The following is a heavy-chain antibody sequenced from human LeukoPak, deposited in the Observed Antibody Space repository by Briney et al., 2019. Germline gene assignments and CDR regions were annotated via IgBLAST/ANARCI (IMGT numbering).Heavy chain of an antibody. CDR2: ISSSSTI. D-gene: IGHD3-9*01. J-gene: IGHJ3*02. CDR1: DFSFATYG. CDR3: ARDQGFYDILTGYMRSDAFDI. V-gene: IGHV3-48*01. Sequence: GGSLRLSCAASDFSFATYGMGWVRQAPGKGLEWVSYISSSSTIYYADSVKGRFTISRDNAKNSLYLQMNSLRAEDTAVYYCARDQGFYDILTGYMRSDAFDIWGQGTMVTVSS.